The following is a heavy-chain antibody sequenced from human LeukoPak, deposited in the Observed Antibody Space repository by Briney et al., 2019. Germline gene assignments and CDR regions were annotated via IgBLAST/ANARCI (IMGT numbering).Heavy chain of an antibody. CDR3: AKLGLGYCSSTSCFYYYYGMDV. CDR2: ISSSSSYI. CDR1: GFTFSSYS. D-gene: IGHD2-2*01. Sequence: GGSLRLSCAASGFTFSSYSMNWVRQAPGKGLEWVSSISSSSSYIYYADSVKGRFTISRDNSKNTLYLQMNSLRAEDTAVYYCAKLGLGYCSSTSCFYYYYGMDVWGQGTTVTVSS. V-gene: IGHV3-21*04. J-gene: IGHJ6*02.